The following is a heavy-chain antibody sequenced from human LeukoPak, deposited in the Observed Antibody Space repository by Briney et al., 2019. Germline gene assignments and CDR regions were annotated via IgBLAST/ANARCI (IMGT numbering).Heavy chain of an antibody. CDR3: ARVGSGSYFLDAFDI. J-gene: IGHJ3*02. CDR2: INNDGSGT. V-gene: IGHV3-74*01. Sequence: GGSLRLSCAASAFTFRDYWIHWVRHAPGKGLVWVSCINNDGSGTTYADSVKGRFTVSRDNAKNTVSLQMNSLRVEDTAVYYCARVGSGSYFLDAFDIWGQGTMVSVSS. D-gene: IGHD1-26*01. CDR1: AFTFRDYW.